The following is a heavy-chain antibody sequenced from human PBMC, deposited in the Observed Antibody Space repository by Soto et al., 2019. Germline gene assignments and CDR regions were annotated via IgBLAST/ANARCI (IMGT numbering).Heavy chain of an antibody. CDR2: ISAHNGNT. J-gene: IGHJ4*02. CDR3: ARGRYGDY. Sequence: QVHLVQSGAEVKKPGASVKVSCQGSGYAFTTYGITWVRQAPGQGLEWMGWISAHNGNTNYAQKLQGRVTVTRDTATSTAYMELRSLRYDDTAVDYCARGRYGDYWGKGALVTVSS. D-gene: IGHD1-1*01. V-gene: IGHV1-18*01. CDR1: GYAFTTYG.